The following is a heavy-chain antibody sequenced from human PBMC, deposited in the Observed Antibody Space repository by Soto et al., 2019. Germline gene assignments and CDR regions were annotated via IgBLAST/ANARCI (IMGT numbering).Heavy chain of an antibody. D-gene: IGHD4-4*01. CDR3: ARHSRDYSGYYYYGMDV. CDR2: IYYSGST. CDR1: GGSISSSSYY. Sequence: SETLSLTCTVSGGSISSSSYYWGWIRQPPGKGLEWIGSIYYSGSTYYNPSLKSRVTISVDTSKNQFSLKLSSVTAADTSVYYCARHSRDYSGYYYYGMDVWGQGTTVTVS. J-gene: IGHJ6*02. V-gene: IGHV4-39*01.